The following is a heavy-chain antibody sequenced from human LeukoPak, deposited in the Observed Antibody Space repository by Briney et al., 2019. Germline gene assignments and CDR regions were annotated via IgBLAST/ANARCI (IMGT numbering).Heavy chain of an antibody. CDR2: IYSGGST. Sequence: GGSLRLSCAASGFTFSSYWMSWVRQAPGKGLEWVSVIYSGGSTYYADSVKGRFTISRDNSKNTLYLQMNSLRAEDTAVYYCAREPYGSGSAYFDYWSQGTLVTVSS. CDR3: AREPYGSGSAYFDY. CDR1: GFTFSSYW. J-gene: IGHJ4*02. D-gene: IGHD3-10*01. V-gene: IGHV3-66*01.